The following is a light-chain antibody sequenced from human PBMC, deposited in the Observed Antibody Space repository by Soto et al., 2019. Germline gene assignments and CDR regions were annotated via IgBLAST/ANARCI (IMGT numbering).Light chain of an antibody. CDR3: QQGHSFTYP. CDR2: AAS. CDR1: KDISSS. Sequence: RVTQSPSSVSASVGDRVTITCQTSKDISSSVAWYQQKPGKAPRLLIFAASTLQSGVPSRLSGSGSGTDFTLTISSLQPEDFATYYCQQGHSFTYPFGQGTKVDIX. J-gene: IGKJ2*01. V-gene: IGKV1-12*01.